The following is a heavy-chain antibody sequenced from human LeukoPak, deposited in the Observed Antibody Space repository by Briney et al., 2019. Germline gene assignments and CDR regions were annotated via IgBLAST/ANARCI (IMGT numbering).Heavy chain of an antibody. D-gene: IGHD2-15*01. J-gene: IGHJ4*02. Sequence: HPGGPLRLSCAASGFPVNKYEIHWVRQAPGKGLEWISYVDAGATSTNYADSVWGRFTLSRDNAQNSVHLQMSSLRDEDTAVYYCVRGRLLRSMKYFDSWGQGVQVTVSS. CDR2: VDAGATST. CDR3: VRGRLLRSMKYFDS. V-gene: IGHV3-48*03. CDR1: GFPVNKYE.